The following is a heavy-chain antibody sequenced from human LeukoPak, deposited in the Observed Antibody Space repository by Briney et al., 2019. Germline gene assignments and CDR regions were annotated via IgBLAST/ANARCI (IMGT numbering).Heavy chain of an antibody. J-gene: IGHJ4*02. CDR3: ARLSGYYLPDDY. CDR1: GFTFNDYG. Sequence: GGSLRLSCAASGFTFNDYGMSWVRLAPGKGLERVSGISWNGGSTGYADSVKGRFTISRDNAKNSLYLQMNSLRAEDTALYYCARLSGYYLPDDYWGQGTLVSVSS. CDR2: ISWNGGST. V-gene: IGHV3-20*04. D-gene: IGHD3-22*01.